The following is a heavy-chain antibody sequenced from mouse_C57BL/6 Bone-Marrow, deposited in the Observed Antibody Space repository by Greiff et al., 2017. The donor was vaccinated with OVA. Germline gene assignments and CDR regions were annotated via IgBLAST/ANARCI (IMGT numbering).Heavy chain of an antibody. Sequence: QVQLQQPGAELVMPGASVKLSCKASGYTFTSYWMHWVKQRPGQGLEWIGEIDPSDSYTNYNQKFKGKSTLTVDKSSSTAYMQLSSLTSEDSAVYYYARGDYGNYVFDYWGQGTTLTVSS. CDR3: ARGDYGNYVFDY. V-gene: IGHV1-69*01. CDR2: IDPSDSYT. D-gene: IGHD2-1*01. CDR1: GYTFTSYW. J-gene: IGHJ2*01.